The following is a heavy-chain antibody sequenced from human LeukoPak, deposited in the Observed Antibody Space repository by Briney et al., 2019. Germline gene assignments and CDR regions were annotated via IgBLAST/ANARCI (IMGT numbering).Heavy chain of an antibody. CDR1: GGSISSGSYS. CDR2: IYHSGST. J-gene: IGHJ6*04. Sequence: KSSQTLSLTCSVSGGSISSGSYSWSWIRQPPGKGLEWIGYIYHSGSTYYNPSLRSRVTISVDRSKNQFSLKLSSVTAADTAVYYCASLPFIVVVPAAMGDYYYGMDVWGKGTTVTVSS. D-gene: IGHD2-2*01. V-gene: IGHV4-30-2*01. CDR3: ASLPFIVVVPAAMGDYYYGMDV.